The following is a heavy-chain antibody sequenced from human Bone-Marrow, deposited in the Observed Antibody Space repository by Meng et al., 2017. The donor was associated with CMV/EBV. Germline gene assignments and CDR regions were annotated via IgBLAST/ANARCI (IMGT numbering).Heavy chain of an antibody. V-gene: IGHV1-2*02. CDR1: GYTFTGYY. J-gene: IGHJ5*02. D-gene: IGHD3-16*01. Sequence: ASVKVSCKASGYTFTGYYMHWVRQAPGQGLEWMGWINPNSGGTNYAQKFQGRVTMTRDTSISPAYMELSRLRSDDTAVYYCARDERLRLGGLGPWGQGTLVTVSS. CDR3: ARDERLRLGGLGP. CDR2: INPNSGGT.